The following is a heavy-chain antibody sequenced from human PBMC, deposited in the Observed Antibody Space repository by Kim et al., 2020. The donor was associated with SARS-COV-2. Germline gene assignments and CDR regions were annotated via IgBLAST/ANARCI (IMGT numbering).Heavy chain of an antibody. CDR1: GGSISSGDYY. CDR2: IYYSGST. Sequence: SETLSLTCTVSGGSISSGDYYWSWIRQPPGKGLEWIGYIYYSGSTYYNPSLKSRVTISVDTSKNQFSLKLSSVTAADTAVYYCARGYGSGKHYGMDVWGQGTTVTVSS. D-gene: IGHD3-10*01. V-gene: IGHV4-30-4*01. CDR3: ARGYGSGKHYGMDV. J-gene: IGHJ6*02.